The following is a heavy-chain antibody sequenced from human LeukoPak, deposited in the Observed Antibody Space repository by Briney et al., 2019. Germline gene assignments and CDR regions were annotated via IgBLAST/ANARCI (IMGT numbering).Heavy chain of an antibody. CDR1: GFTFSSYW. D-gene: IGHD3-3*01. Sequence: PGGSLRLSCAASGFTFSSYWMHWVRQAPGKGLVWVSRINSDGSSTSYADSVKGRFTISRDNAKNTLYLQMNSLRAEDTAVYYCARMPSVTIFGVAPRDYYGMDVWGQGTTVTVSS. J-gene: IGHJ6*02. V-gene: IGHV3-74*01. CDR3: ARMPSVTIFGVAPRDYYGMDV. CDR2: INSDGSST.